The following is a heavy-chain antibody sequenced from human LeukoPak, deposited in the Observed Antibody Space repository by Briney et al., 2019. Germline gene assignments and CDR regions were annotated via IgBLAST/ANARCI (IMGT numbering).Heavy chain of an antibody. V-gene: IGHV3-30-3*01. CDR2: ISYDGSNK. CDR1: GFTFSSYA. D-gene: IGHD3-10*01. CDR3: ARSSRPAGAFDY. Sequence: PGRSLRLSCAASGFTFSSYAMHWVRQAPGKGLEWVAVISYDGSNKYYADSVKGRFTISRDNSKNTLYLQMNSLRAEDTAVYCCARSSRPAGAFDYWGQGTLVTVSS. J-gene: IGHJ4*02.